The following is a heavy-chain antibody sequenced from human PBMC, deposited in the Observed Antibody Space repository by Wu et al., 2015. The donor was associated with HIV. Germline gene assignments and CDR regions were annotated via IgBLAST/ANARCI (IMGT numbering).Heavy chain of an antibody. Sequence: QVQLVQSGAEVKKPGASVRVSCKASGYTFTNYYIHWVRQAPGQGLEWMGIINPSTSNTRYVQKFQGRVTMTTDTSTNTVYLDLSSLKSEDTAVYFCASQAGDYWGQGTLITVSS. V-gene: IGHV1-46*01. D-gene: IGHD6-19*01. J-gene: IGHJ4*02. CDR2: INPSTSNT. CDR1: GYTFTNYY. CDR3: ASQAGDY.